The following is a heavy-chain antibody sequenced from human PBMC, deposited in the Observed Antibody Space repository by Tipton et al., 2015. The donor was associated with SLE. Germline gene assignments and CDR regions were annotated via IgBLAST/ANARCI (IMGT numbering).Heavy chain of an antibody. CDR2: IYYSGST. Sequence: TLSLTCTVSGGSISSGGYYWSWIRQHPGKGLEWIGYIYYSGSTYYNPSLKSRVTISVDTSKNQFSLKLSSVTAADTAVYYCAREPYYYDSSGYYTDAFDIWGQGTMVTVSS. J-gene: IGHJ3*02. V-gene: IGHV4-31*03. D-gene: IGHD3-22*01. CDR1: GGSISSGGYY. CDR3: AREPYYYDSSGYYTDAFDI.